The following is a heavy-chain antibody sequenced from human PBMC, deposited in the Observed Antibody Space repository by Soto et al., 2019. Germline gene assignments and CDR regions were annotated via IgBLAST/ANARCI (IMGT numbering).Heavy chain of an antibody. V-gene: IGHV1-69*13. CDR1: GGTFSSYS. CDR2: IIPIFGTA. Sequence: SVKVSCKASGGTFSSYSISWVRQAPGQGLEWMGGIIPIFGTANYAQKFQGRVTITADESTSTAYMELSSLRSEDTAVYYCATGVFDGYPIDYWGQGTLVTVSS. J-gene: IGHJ4*02. CDR3: ATGVFDGYPIDY. D-gene: IGHD3-9*01.